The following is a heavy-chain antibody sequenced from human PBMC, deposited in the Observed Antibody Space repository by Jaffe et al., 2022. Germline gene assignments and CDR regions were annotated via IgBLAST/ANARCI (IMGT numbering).Heavy chain of an antibody. Sequence: EVQLVESGGGLVQPGGSLRLSCAASGFTFSSYYMSWVRQAPGKGLEWVANIKQDGSEKYYVDSLKGRFTISRDNAKNSLYLQMNSLRTEDTAVYYCARGRAAIDYWGQGTLVTVSS. V-gene: IGHV3-7*01. CDR3: ARGRAAIDY. J-gene: IGHJ4*02. CDR1: GFTFSSYY. CDR2: IKQDGSEK.